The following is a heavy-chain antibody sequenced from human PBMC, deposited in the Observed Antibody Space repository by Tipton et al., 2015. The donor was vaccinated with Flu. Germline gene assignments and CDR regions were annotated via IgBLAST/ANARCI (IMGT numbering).Heavy chain of an antibody. CDR2: IYHSGST. CDR3: ARAKSPGYYYDSSEGAYFDY. D-gene: IGHD3-22*01. Sequence: TLSLTCAVSGGSISSSNWWSWVRQPPGKGLEWIGEIYHSGSTNYNPSLKSRVTISVDKSKNQFSLKLSSVTAADTAVDYCARAKSPGYYYDSSEGAYFDYWGQGTLVTVSS. V-gene: IGHV4-4*02. CDR1: GGSISSSNW. J-gene: IGHJ4*02.